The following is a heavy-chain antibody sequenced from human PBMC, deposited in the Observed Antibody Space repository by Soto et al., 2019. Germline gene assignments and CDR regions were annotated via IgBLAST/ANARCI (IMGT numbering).Heavy chain of an antibody. CDR3: ARGQWLESTLLDY. Sequence: QVQLVESGGGVVQPGRSLRLSCAASGFTFSSYGMHWVRQAPGKGLEWVAVIWYDGSKKYYADSVKGRFTISRDNSKNTLYLQMNSLRAEDTAVYYCARGQWLESTLLDYWGQGPLVTVSS. CDR1: GFTFSSYG. CDR2: IWYDGSKK. D-gene: IGHD6-19*01. J-gene: IGHJ4*02. V-gene: IGHV3-33*01.